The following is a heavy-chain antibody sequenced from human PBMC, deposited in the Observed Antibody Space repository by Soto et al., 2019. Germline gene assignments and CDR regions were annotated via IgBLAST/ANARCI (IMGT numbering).Heavy chain of an antibody. CDR2: ISYDGSNK. Sequence: PGGSLRLSCAASGFTFSSYAMHWVRQAPGKGLEWVAVISYDGSNKYYADSVKGRFTISRDNSKNTLYLQMNSLRAEDTAVYYCATQSYYDFWSGYLYEYYYYGMDVWGQGTTVTVSS. J-gene: IGHJ6*02. D-gene: IGHD3-3*01. CDR1: GFTFSSYA. V-gene: IGHV3-30-3*01. CDR3: ATQSYYDFWSGYLYEYYYYGMDV.